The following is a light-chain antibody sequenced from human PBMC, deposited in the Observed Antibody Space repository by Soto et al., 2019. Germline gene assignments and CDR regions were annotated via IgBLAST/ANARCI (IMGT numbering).Light chain of an antibody. CDR2: AAT. Sequence: DIQMTQSPSSLSASVGGRVTITCGASQSISSYLTWYQQKPGKAPNLLIYAATSLHSGVPSRFTGSESGTDFTLIISSLQPEDSATYYCQQSYSTPLTFGGGTKVDIK. J-gene: IGKJ4*01. V-gene: IGKV1-39*01. CDR3: QQSYSTPLT. CDR1: QSISSY.